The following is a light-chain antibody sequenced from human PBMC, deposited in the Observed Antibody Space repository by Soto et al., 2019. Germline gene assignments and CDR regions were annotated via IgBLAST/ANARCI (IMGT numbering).Light chain of an antibody. V-gene: IGKV1-39*01. CDR2: DAS. Sequence: DMRMTQSPSTLSASVGDRVTITCRAGQSISRFVYWYQQKPGKAPKLLIYDASSLQTGVPSRFSGSGSGTDFSLTISSLEPGDLAVYYCQQYGSSPRTFGQGTKVDIK. CDR3: QQYGSSPRT. J-gene: IGKJ1*01. CDR1: QSISRF.